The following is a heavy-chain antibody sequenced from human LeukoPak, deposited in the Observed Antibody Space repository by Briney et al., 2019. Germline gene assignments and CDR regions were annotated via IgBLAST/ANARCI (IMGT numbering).Heavy chain of an antibody. CDR1: GGSISSGGYY. CDR2: IYHSGST. CDR3: ARLELPPIIKVPDSSSHPSDY. J-gene: IGHJ4*02. Sequence: SQTLSLTCTVSGGSISSGGYYWSWIRQPPGKGLEWIGYIYHSGSTYYNPSLKSRVTISVDRSKNQFSLKLSSVTAADTAVYYCARLELPPIIKVPDSSSHPSDYRGQGTLVTVSS. V-gene: IGHV4-30-2*01. D-gene: IGHD6-6*01.